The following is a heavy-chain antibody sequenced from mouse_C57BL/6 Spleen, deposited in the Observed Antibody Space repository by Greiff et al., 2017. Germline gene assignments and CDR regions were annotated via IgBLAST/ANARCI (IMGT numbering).Heavy chain of an antibody. CDR2: IDPSDSET. J-gene: IGHJ3*01. CDR1: GYTFTSYW. CDR3: VITTVVANPFAY. D-gene: IGHD1-1*01. V-gene: IGHV1-52*01. Sequence: QVQLQQPGAELVRPGSSVKLSCKASGYTFTSYWMHWVKQRPIQGLEWIGNIDPSDSETPYNQKFKDKATLTVAKSSSTAYMQLSSLTSEDSAVYYCVITTVVANPFAYWGQGTLVTVSA.